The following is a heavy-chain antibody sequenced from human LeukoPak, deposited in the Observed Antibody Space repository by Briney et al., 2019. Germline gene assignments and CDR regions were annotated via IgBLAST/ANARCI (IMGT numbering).Heavy chain of an antibody. CDR1: GYAFTSYG. J-gene: IGHJ4*02. CDR3: ARKATAMVMDY. D-gene: IGHD5-18*01. CDR2: ISAYNGNT. Sequence: GASVKVSCKASGYAFTSYGISWVRQAPGQGLEWMGWISAYNGNTNYAQKLQGRVTMTTDTSTSTAYMELRSLRSGDTAVYYCARKATAMVMDYWGQGTLVTVSS. V-gene: IGHV1-18*01.